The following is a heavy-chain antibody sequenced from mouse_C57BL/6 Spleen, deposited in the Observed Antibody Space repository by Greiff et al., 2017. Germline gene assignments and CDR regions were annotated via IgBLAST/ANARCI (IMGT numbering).Heavy chain of an antibody. Sequence: EVHLVESGPGLVKPSQSLSLTCSVTGYSITSGYYWNWIRQSPGNKLEWMGYISYDGSNNYNPSLKNRITITRDTSKNQFFLKLNSVTTEDTATYYCARDCTTIVGAVDYWGQGTSVTVSS. CDR2: ISYDGSN. CDR3: ARDCTTIVGAVDY. V-gene: IGHV3-6*01. J-gene: IGHJ4*01. CDR1: GYSITSGYY. D-gene: IGHD1-1*01.